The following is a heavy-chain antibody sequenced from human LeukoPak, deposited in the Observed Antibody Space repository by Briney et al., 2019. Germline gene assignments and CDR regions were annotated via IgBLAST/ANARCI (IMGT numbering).Heavy chain of an antibody. CDR2: VHLDGRT. CDR1: GGSITTTNW. J-gene: IGHJ3*02. V-gene: IGHV4-4*02. Sequence: SGTLSLICGVSGGSITTTNWWTWVRQPPGKGLEWIGEVHLDGRTNCNPSLQSRVTISVDTSKNQFSLKLSSVTAADTAVYFCAGDYRDAFDIWGQGTLVTVSS. D-gene: IGHD4-17*01. CDR3: AGDYRDAFDI.